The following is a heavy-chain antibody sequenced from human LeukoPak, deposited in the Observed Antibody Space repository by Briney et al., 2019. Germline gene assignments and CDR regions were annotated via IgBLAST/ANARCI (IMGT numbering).Heavy chain of an antibody. CDR2: MNPNGGST. Sequence: ASVKVSCKASGYTFTSYDINWVRQATGQGLEWMGWMNPNGGSTGYAQEFQGRVTMTRDTSISTAYMELSSLTSEDTAVYFCSRRIPTSGAQYWFDPWGQGTLVTVSS. V-gene: IGHV1-8*01. J-gene: IGHJ5*02. D-gene: IGHD3-10*01. CDR3: SRRIPTSGAQYWFDP. CDR1: GYTFTSYD.